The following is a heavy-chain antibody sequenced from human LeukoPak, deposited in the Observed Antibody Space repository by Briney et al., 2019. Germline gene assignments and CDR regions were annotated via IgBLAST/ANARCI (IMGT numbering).Heavy chain of an antibody. Sequence: SVKVSCKASGGTFSSYAISWVRQAPGQGLEWMGGIIPIFGTANYAQKLQGRVTLTTDESTSTAYMELSSLRSEDTAVYYCASTPDSGYYYYYMDVWGKGTTVTVSS. CDR2: IIPIFGTA. CDR3: ASTPDSGYYYYYMDV. V-gene: IGHV1-69*05. CDR1: GGTFSSYA. J-gene: IGHJ6*03.